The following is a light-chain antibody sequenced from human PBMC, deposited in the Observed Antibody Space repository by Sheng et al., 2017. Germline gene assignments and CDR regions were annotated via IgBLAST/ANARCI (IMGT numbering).Light chain of an antibody. CDR2: GAS. J-gene: IGKJ4*01. CDR3: QQRSEWPLT. Sequence: EVVLTQSPATLSVSPGERVTLSCRASQAISTILAWYQQKPGQAPRLLIYGASTRATGIPARFSGSGSGTDFTLTISSLEAEDFAVYYCQQRSEWPLTFGGGTKVEIK. V-gene: IGKV3-15*01. CDR1: QAISTI.